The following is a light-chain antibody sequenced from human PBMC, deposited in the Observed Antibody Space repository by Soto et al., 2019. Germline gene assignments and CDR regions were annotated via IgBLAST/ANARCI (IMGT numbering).Light chain of an antibody. CDR1: QSVSSY. CDR3: QQRSNWPPLFA. J-gene: IGKJ3*01. Sequence: ELVLTQSPATLSLSPGARATLSCRASQSVSSYLAWYQQKPGQAPRLLIYDASNRATGIPARFSGSGSGTDFTLTISSLEPEDFAVYYCQQRSNWPPLFAFGPGTKVDIK. V-gene: IGKV3-11*01. CDR2: DAS.